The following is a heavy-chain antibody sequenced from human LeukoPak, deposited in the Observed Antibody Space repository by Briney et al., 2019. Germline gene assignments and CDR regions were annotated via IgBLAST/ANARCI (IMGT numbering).Heavy chain of an antibody. CDR1: GGTFSSYA. CDR2: IIPIFGTA. Sequence: SVKVSCKASGGTFSSYAISWVRQAPGQGLEWMGGIIPIFGTANYAQKFRGRVTITADESTSTAYMGLSSLRSEDTAVYYCARDLGYCSSTSCYGDSDWFDPWGQGTLVTVSS. CDR3: ARDLGYCSSTSCYGDSDWFDP. V-gene: IGHV1-69*01. J-gene: IGHJ5*02. D-gene: IGHD2-2*01.